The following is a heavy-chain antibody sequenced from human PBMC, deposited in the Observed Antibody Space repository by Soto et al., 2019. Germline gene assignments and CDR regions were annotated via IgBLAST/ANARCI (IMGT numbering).Heavy chain of an antibody. CDR1: GGSISGYY. CDR3: ARHRGPAPVY. D-gene: IGHD3-10*01. J-gene: IGHJ4*02. CDR2: LFYGGTT. Sequence: KSSETLSLTCTVSGGSISGYYWTWIRQPPGKGLEWVGSLFYGGTTDYNPPLKIRLTMSLDTSKNHLSLKLRSVTAADTAVYYCARHRGPAPVYWGQGTLVTVSS. V-gene: IGHV4-39*01.